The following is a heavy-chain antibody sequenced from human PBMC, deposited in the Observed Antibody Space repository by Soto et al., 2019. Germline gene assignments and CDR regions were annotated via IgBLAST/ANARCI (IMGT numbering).Heavy chain of an antibody. J-gene: IGHJ5*02. CDR3: AKGQTTRFDP. D-gene: IGHD4-17*01. V-gene: IGHV3-30*18. CDR1: GFTFSSYG. CDR2: ISYDGSNK. Sequence: QVQLVESGGGVVQPGRSLRLSCAASGFTFSSYGMHWVRQAPGKWLEWVAVISYDGSNKYYADTVKGRFTISRDNPQNTLYMQRNSLRAADTAVYYCAKGQTTRFDPWVQGTLVTLSS.